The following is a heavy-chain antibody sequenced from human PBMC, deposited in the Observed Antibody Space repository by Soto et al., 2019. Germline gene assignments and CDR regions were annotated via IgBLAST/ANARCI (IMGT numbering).Heavy chain of an antibody. V-gene: IGHV3-23*01. D-gene: IGHD4-17*01. Sequence: GGSLRLSCAASGFTLSSYAMSWVRQAPGKGLEWVSTFSGTGGYTYYTDSVKGRFTISRDESKNTLFLHMNSLRAADTAVYYCARGQRALITYGPFDPWGQGTLVTVSS. CDR3: ARGQRALITYGPFDP. CDR2: FSGTGGYT. CDR1: GFTLSSYA. J-gene: IGHJ5*02.